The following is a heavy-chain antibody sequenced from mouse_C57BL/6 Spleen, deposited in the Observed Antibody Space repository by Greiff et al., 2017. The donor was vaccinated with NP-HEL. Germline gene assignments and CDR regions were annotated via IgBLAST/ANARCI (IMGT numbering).Heavy chain of an antibody. CDR3: AGYDPRLYFDV. CDR1: GYTFTDYY. J-gene: IGHJ1*03. D-gene: IGHD2-3*01. V-gene: IGHV1-26*01. CDR2: INPNNGGT. Sequence: EVQLQQSGPELVKPGASVKISCKASGYTFTDYYMNWVKQSHGKSLEWIGDINPNNGGTSYNQKFKGKATLTVDKSSSTAYMELRSLTSEDSAVYYCAGYDPRLYFDVWGTGTTVTVSS.